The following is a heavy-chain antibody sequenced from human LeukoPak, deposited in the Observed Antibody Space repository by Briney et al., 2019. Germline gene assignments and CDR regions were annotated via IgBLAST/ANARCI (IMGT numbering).Heavy chain of an antibody. J-gene: IGHJ4*02. CDR2: IYYSGST. CDR3: ASRAGSGSFPFDY. V-gene: IGHV4-59*11. Sequence: SETQSLTCTVSGGSISSHYWSWIRQPPGKGLEWIGYIYYSGSTNYNPSLKSRVTISVDTSKNQFSLKLSSVTAADTAVYYCASRAGSGSFPFDYWSQGTLVTVSS. CDR1: GGSISSHY. D-gene: IGHD1-26*01.